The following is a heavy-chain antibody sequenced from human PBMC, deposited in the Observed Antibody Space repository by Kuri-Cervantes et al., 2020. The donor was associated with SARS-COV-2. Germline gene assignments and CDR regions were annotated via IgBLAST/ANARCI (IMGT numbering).Heavy chain of an antibody. D-gene: IGHD1-1*01. CDR3: AKDIEELERLYAFDY. Sequence: LSLTCGASGFTFSSYAMNWVRQAPGKGLEWVAFIRYDGSNKYYADSVKGRFTISRDNSKNTLYLQMNSLRAEDTAVYYCAKDIEELERLYAFDYWGQGTLVTVSS. CDR1: GFTFSSYA. CDR2: IRYDGSNK. J-gene: IGHJ4*02. V-gene: IGHV3-30*02.